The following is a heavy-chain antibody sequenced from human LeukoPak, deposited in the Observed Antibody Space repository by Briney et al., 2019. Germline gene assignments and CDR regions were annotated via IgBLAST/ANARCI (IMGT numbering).Heavy chain of an antibody. CDR1: GFIFSNAW. CDR3: AKGHVLQYFDWLSPLDYFDY. Sequence: PGGSLRLSCAASGFIFSNAWMSWVRQAPGKGLEWVGRVKSRADGGATDYAAPVKGRFTISRDDSKNTLYLQMNSLRAEDTAMYYCAKGHVLQYFDWLSPLDYFDYWGQGTLVTVSS. V-gene: IGHV3-15*01. CDR2: VKSRADGGAT. J-gene: IGHJ4*02. D-gene: IGHD3-9*01.